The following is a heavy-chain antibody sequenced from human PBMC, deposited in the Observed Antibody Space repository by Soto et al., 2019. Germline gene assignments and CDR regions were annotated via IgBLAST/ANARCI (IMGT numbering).Heavy chain of an antibody. CDR1: GFAFSSYA. D-gene: IGHD2-8*02. CDR3: ARDEACTDTSCRNNWFGP. Sequence: GGSLRLSCAASGFAFSSYAMHWVRLPPGKGLEWVALISYTGGTKYYADSVKGRFAISRDNSKNTVFLEMNGLRPEDTAVYYCARDEACTDTSCRNNWFGPRGRGTLVTVSS. J-gene: IGHJ5*02. CDR2: ISYTGGTK. V-gene: IGHV3-30*09.